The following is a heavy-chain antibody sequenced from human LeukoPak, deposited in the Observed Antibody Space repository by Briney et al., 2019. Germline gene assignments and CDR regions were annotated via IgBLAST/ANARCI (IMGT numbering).Heavy chain of an antibody. V-gene: IGHV1-46*01. CDR1: GYTFTSYY. CDR2: INPSGGST. CDR3: ARDQADNDFWSGYYDY. Sequence: GASVKVSCKASGYTFTSYYMHWVRQAPGQGLEWMGIINPSGGSTSYAQKFQGGVTMTRDTSTSTVYMELSSLRSEDTAVYYCARDQADNDFWSGYYDYWGQGTLVTVSS. D-gene: IGHD3-3*01. J-gene: IGHJ4*02.